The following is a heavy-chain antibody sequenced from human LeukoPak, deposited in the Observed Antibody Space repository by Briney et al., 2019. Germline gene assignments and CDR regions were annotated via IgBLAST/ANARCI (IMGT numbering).Heavy chain of an antibody. CDR1: GFTFSSYA. Sequence: PGGSLRLSCAASGFTFSSYAMSWVRQAPGKGLEWVSVIYSGGSTYYADSVKGRFTISRDNSKNTLYLQMNSLRAEDTAVYYCARDSIVGAPGAFDIWGQGTMVTVSS. J-gene: IGHJ3*02. V-gene: IGHV3-66*01. CDR2: IYSGGST. CDR3: ARDSIVGAPGAFDI. D-gene: IGHD1-26*01.